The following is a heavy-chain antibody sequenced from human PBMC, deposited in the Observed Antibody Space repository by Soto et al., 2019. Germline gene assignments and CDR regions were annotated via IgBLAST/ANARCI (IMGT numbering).Heavy chain of an antibody. V-gene: IGHV1-69*06. Sequence: QVQLVQSGAELKKPGSSVNVSCAASGGTFKTYTINWVRQSPGQGLEWIGQIIPMYDSANYAQRFQGRVTMSEDKSTNIAYMELSGLRSEDTALYYCATWRTYSGSYCFDYWGQGTLVSVSS. J-gene: IGHJ4*02. CDR3: ATWRTYSGSYCFDY. CDR1: GGTFKTYT. D-gene: IGHD1-26*01. CDR2: IIPMYDSA.